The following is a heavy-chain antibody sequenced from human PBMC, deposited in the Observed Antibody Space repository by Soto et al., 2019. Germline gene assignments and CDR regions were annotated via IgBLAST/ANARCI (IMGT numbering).Heavy chain of an antibody. CDR3: ARVDWNLPEDY. V-gene: IGHV5-51*01. CDR2: IYPGDSDT. D-gene: IGHD1-1*01. J-gene: IGHJ4*02. Sequence: PGESLKISCETSGYTFSGHWIGWVRQMPGKGLEWMGIIYPGDSDTKYSPSFEGQVTISADKSISTAYLQWSSLKASDTAMYYCARVDWNLPEDYWGQGTLVTVSS. CDR1: GYTFSGHW.